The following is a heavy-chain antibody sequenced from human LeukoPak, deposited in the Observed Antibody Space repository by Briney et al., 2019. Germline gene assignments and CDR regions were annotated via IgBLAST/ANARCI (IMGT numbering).Heavy chain of an antibody. CDR3: ARDPTTVTKGLDI. V-gene: IGHV4-4*07. D-gene: IGHD4-17*01. J-gene: IGHJ3*02. Sequence: SETLSLTCTVSGGSVSSYYWNWIRLPAGNGLEWVGRIHINGDTNYNPSLKSRVSMSVDSSKNQFSLRLNSVTAADTAVYFCARDPTTVTKGLDIWGQGTMVTVSS. CDR2: IHINGDT. CDR1: GGSVSSYY.